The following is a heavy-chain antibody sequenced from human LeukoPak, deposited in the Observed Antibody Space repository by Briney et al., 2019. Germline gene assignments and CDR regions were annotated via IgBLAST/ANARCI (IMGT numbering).Heavy chain of an antibody. CDR3: ARWLNYYDSSGYRYYFDY. Sequence: ASVKVSCKASGYTFTGYYMHWVRQAPGQGLEWMGWINPNSGGTNYAQKFQGRVNMTRDTSISTAYMELSRLRSDDTAVYYCARWLNYYDSSGYRYYFDYWGQGTLVTVSS. D-gene: IGHD3-22*01. CDR1: GYTFTGYY. CDR2: INPNSGGT. V-gene: IGHV1-2*02. J-gene: IGHJ4*02.